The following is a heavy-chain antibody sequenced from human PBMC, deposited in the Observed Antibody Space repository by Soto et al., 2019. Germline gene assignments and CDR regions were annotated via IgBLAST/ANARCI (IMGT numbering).Heavy chain of an antibody. J-gene: IGHJ6*03. D-gene: IGHD3-3*01. CDR1: GGSISSYY. Sequence: QVQLQESGPGLVKPSETLSLTCTVSGGSISSYYWRWIRQPPGKGLEWIGYIYYSGSTNYNPSLSSRVTISVDTSKNQFSLKLSSVTAADTAVYYCARRLRFWSGFYYYYSIDVWRKGTTVTVSS. V-gene: IGHV4-59*08. CDR3: ARRLRFWSGFYYYYSIDV. CDR2: IYYSGST.